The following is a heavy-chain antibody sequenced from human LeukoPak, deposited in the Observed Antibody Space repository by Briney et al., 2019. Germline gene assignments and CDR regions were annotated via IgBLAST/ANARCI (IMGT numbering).Heavy chain of an antibody. V-gene: IGHV4-39*07. D-gene: IGHD1-26*01. Sequence: SETLSLTCTVSGGSISSDDYYWSWIRQPPGKGLEWIGSIYYSGSTYYNPSLKSRVTISVDTSKNQFSLKLSSVTAADTAVYYCARDIEWELLYYFDYWGQGTLVTVSS. CDR1: GGSISSDDYY. CDR2: IYYSGST. J-gene: IGHJ4*02. CDR3: ARDIEWELLYYFDY.